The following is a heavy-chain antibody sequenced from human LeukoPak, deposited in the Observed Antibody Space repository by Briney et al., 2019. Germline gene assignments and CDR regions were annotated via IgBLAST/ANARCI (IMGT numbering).Heavy chain of an antibody. V-gene: IGHV3-23*01. Sequence: PGGSLRLSCAASGFTFNNYALSWVRQAPGKGLEWVSVISASGGSTYHADSVKGRFTISRDNFKNTLYLQMNSLRAEDTAVYYCAKGSLYCSGTSCYINYWGQGTLVTVFS. J-gene: IGHJ4*02. D-gene: IGHD2-2*02. CDR1: GFTFNNYA. CDR3: AKGSLYCSGTSCYINY. CDR2: ISASGGST.